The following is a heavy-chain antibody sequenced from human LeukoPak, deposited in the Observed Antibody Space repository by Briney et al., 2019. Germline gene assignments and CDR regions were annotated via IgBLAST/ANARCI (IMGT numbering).Heavy chain of an antibody. CDR3: ARVSWFPGTSYYYMDV. CDR1: GGSISTYY. D-gene: IGHD1-1*01. Sequence: SETLSLTCTVSGGSISTYYWSWIRQPPGKGLEWIGYIYHSGSTNYNPSLKSRVTISVDTSQNQFYLKLTSVTAADTAVYYCARVSWFPGTSYYYMDVWGKGTTVTVSS. CDR2: IYHSGST. V-gene: IGHV4-59*01. J-gene: IGHJ6*03.